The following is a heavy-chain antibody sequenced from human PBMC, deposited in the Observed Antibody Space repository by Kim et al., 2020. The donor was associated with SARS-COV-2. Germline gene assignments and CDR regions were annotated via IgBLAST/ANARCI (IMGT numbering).Heavy chain of an antibody. CDR1: GFTFSSYA. V-gene: IGHV3-23*01. Sequence: GGSLRLSCAASGFTFSSYAMSWVRQAPGKGLEWVSAISGSGGSTYYADSVKGRFTISRDNSKNTLYLQMNSLRAEDTAVYYCAKQGRKMGSSSWTGEGALGYWGQGTLVTVSS. D-gene: IGHD6-13*01. J-gene: IGHJ4*02. CDR2: ISGSGGST. CDR3: AKQGRKMGSSSWTGEGALGY.